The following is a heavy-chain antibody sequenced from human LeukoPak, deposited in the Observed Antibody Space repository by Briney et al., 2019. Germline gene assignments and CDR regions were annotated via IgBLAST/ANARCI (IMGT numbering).Heavy chain of an antibody. CDR1: GGSISSSRYY. J-gene: IGHJ4*02. Sequence: PSETLSLTCTVSGGSISSSRYYWGYIRQPPGKGLEWLGSIYYTGSTYYNPSLKSRVTVSVDTSKNQFSLKLNSVTAADTAIYYCARLTSRMGSAGIVDYWGQGALVTVSS. D-gene: IGHD6-13*01. CDR3: ARLTSRMGSAGIVDY. CDR2: IYYTGST. V-gene: IGHV4-39*01.